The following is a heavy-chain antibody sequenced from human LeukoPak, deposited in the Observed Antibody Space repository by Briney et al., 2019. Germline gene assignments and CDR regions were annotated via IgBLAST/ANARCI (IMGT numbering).Heavy chain of an antibody. CDR2: ISVYNANT. CDR1: GYRFINYG. J-gene: IGHJ4*02. Sequence: ASVKVSCKASGYRFINYGISWVRQAPGQGLEWMGWISVYNANTNYAQKLQGRVTMTTDTSTSTAYMELRSLRSVDTAVYYCARDHGQTPSYFDYWGQGTLGTVSS. CDR3: ARDHGQTPSYFDY. V-gene: IGHV1-18*01.